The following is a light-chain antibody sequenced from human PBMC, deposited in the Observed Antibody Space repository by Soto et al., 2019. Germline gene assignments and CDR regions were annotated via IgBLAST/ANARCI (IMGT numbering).Light chain of an antibody. J-gene: IGKJ2*01. CDR2: KAS. V-gene: IGKV1-5*03. CDR3: QQYNSYPYT. CDR1: QTINSW. Sequence: DIQMTQSPSTLSASVGDRVTITCRASQTINSWLAWYQQKPGKAPTLLISKASSLRSVVPSRFSGSGSGTEFNLTISSLQPDDFATYYCQQYNSYPYTFGQGTKLEIK.